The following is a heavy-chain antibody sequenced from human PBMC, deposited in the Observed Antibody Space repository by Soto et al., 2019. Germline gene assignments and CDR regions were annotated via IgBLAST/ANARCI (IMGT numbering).Heavy chain of an antibody. Sequence: ASVKVSCKAPRYTLTIYYINWVRQAPGHGLEWMGVINPHGVSTAYAQKFKGRVTLTRDTSASTVYMEVSSLTSEDTDIQYWARSSGGNFGRIIEGTNWFAPCGQGTLVTVYS. CDR3: ARSSGGNFGRIIEGTNWFAP. V-gene: IGHV1-46*01. CDR2: INPHGVST. D-gene: IGHD1-26*01. J-gene: IGHJ5*02. CDR1: RYTLTIYY.